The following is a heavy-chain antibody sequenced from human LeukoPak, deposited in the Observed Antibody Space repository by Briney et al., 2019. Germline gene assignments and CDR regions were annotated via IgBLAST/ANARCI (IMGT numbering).Heavy chain of an antibody. D-gene: IGHD2-2*01. Sequence: SETLSLTCAVYGGSFSGYYWTWIRQPAGKGLEWIGRIHIDGRTNYNPSLKSRVSISLDTSKNVFSLKMTSVIAADTAVYYCVRSYHLPENWFDPWGQGTMVTVSS. J-gene: IGHJ5*02. V-gene: IGHV4-59*10. CDR2: IHIDGRT. CDR3: VRSYHLPENWFDP. CDR1: GGSFSGYY.